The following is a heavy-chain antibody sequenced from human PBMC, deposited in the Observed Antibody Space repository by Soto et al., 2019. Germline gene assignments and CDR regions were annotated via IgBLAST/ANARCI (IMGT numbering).Heavy chain of an antibody. CDR2: ISGSGATT. CDR3: AKDEDGLGTYYRGPSDP. Sequence: PGGSLRLSCAGSGFTFSTYAMSWVRQAPGKGLEWVSAISGSGATTSYADSVKGRFTISRDNSKDTLYLQMNSLRADDTAVYYCAKDEDGLGTYYRGPSDPWGQGTLVTVSS. D-gene: IGHD3-10*01. J-gene: IGHJ5*02. V-gene: IGHV3-23*01. CDR1: GFTFSTYA.